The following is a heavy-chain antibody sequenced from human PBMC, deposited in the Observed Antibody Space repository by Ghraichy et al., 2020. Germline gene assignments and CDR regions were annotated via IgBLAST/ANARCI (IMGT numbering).Heavy chain of an antibody. Sequence: SETLSLTCAVSGGSISSSNWWSWVRQPPGKGLEWIGEIYHSGSTNYNPSLKSRVTISVDKSKNQFSLKLSSVTAADTAVYYCARAVAVAAPDAFDIWGQGTMVTVSS. J-gene: IGHJ3*02. CDR2: IYHSGST. D-gene: IGHD6-19*01. CDR1: GGSISSSNW. CDR3: ARAVAVAAPDAFDI. V-gene: IGHV4-4*02.